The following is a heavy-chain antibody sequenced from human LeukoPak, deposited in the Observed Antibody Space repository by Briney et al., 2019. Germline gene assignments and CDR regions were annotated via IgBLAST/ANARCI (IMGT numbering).Heavy chain of an antibody. J-gene: IGHJ6*02. CDR1: GFTVSSNY. CDR3: ARVVAAAQYYYYGMDV. V-gene: IGHV3-53*01. CDR2: IYSGGST. Sequence: GGSLRHSCAASGFTVSSNYMSWVRQAPGKGLEWVSVIYSGGSTYYADSVKGRFTISRDNSKNTLYLQMNSLRAEDTAVYYCARVVAAAQYYYYGMDVWGQGTTVTVSS. D-gene: IGHD6-13*01.